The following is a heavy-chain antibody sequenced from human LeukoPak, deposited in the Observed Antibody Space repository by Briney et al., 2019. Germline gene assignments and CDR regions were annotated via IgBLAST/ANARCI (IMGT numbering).Heavy chain of an antibody. D-gene: IGHD2-15*01. J-gene: IGHJ3*02. Sequence: SETLSLTCTVSGGSISSGSYYWSWIRQPAGKGLEWIGRIYTSGSTNYNPSLKSRVTISVDTSKNQFSLKLSSVTAADTAVYYCATYCSGGSCYDAFDIWGQGTMVTVSS. CDR2: IYTSGST. V-gene: IGHV4-61*02. CDR3: ATYCSGGSCYDAFDI. CDR1: GGSISSGSYY.